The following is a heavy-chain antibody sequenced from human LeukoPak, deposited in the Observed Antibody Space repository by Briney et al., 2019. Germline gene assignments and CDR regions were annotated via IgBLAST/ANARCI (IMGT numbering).Heavy chain of an antibody. J-gene: IGHJ4*02. CDR3: AKDHVDIVATIPGGA. CDR2: ISGSGGST. Sequence: QTGGSLRLSCAASGFSFSTYAMSWVRQAPARGPEWVSAISGSGGSTYYADSVKGRFTISRDNSKNTLYLQMNSLRAEDTAVYYCAKDHVDIVATIPGGAWGQGTLVTVSS. CDR1: GFSFSTYA. D-gene: IGHD5-12*01. V-gene: IGHV3-23*01.